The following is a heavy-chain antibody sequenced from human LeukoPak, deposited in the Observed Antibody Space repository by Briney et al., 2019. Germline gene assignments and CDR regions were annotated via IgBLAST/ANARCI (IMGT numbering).Heavy chain of an antibody. CDR3: AKLTTPWYDSSGYILDY. Sequence: SETLSLTCNVSGGSISSRGYYWSWIRQHPGKGLEWIGYIYYSGSTYYNPSLKSRVTISVDTSKNQFSLKLSSVTAADTAVYYCAKLTTPWYDSSGYILDYWGQGTLVTVSS. V-gene: IGHV4-31*03. J-gene: IGHJ4*02. CDR1: GGSISSRGYY. D-gene: IGHD3-22*01. CDR2: IYYSGST.